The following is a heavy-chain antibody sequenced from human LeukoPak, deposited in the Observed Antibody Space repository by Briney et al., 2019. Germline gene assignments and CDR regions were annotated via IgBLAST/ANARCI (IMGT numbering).Heavy chain of an antibody. CDR3: ARVYYGSGTYPFDY. J-gene: IGHJ4*02. Sequence: GGSLRLSCAASGFTFSSYSMNWVRQAPGKGLEWVSYISSSSSTIYYADSVKGRFTISRDNAKNSLYLQMNSLRDEDTAVYYCARVYYGSGTYPFDYWGQGTLVTVSS. CDR1: GFTFSSYS. V-gene: IGHV3-48*02. D-gene: IGHD3-10*01. CDR2: ISSSSSTI.